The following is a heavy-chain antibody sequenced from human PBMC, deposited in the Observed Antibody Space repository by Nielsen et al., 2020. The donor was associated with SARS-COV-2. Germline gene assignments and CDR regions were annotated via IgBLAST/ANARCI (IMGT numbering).Heavy chain of an antibody. CDR3: ARDYGITFGGVINPWYFDL. J-gene: IGHJ2*01. Sequence: SLKISCAASGFTFSDYYMSWIRQAPGKGLEWVSYISSSGSTIYYADSVKGRFTISRDNAKNSLYLQMNSLRAEDTAVYYCARDYGITFGGVINPWYFDLWGRGTLVTVSS. CDR2: ISSSGSTI. CDR1: GFTFSDYY. D-gene: IGHD3-16*02. V-gene: IGHV3-11*04.